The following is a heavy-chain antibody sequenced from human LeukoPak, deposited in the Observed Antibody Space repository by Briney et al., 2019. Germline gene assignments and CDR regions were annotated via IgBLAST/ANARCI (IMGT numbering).Heavy chain of an antibody. D-gene: IGHD3-10*01. CDR1: GGSISSDY. J-gene: IGHJ6*03. CDR3: ARDVKSRRRQWFGELSVYYYYYMDV. Sequence: PSETLSLTCTVSGGSISSDYWSWIRQPAGKGLEWIGRICTTGSTNYSPSLKSRVTMSVDTSKNQFSLKLSSVTAADTAVYYCARDVKSRRRQWFGELSVYYYYYMDVWGKGTTVTISS. CDR2: ICTTGST. V-gene: IGHV4-4*07.